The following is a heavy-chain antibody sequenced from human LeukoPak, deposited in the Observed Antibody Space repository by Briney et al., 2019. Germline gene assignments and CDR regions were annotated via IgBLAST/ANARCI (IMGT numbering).Heavy chain of an antibody. CDR3: AREYYDSSGSSYYMDV. Sequence: GGSLRLSCAASGFTFSSYSMNWVRQAPGKGLEWVSSISSSSSYIYYADSVKGRFTISRDNAKNSLYLQMNSLGAEDTAVYYCAREYYDSSGSSYYMDVWGKGTTVTVSS. V-gene: IGHV3-21*01. D-gene: IGHD3-22*01. CDR2: ISSSSSYI. J-gene: IGHJ6*03. CDR1: GFTFSSYS.